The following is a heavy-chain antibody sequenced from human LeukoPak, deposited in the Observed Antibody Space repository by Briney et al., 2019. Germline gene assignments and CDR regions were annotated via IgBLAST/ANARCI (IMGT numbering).Heavy chain of an antibody. Sequence: PGGSLRLSCAASGFTFSNAWMNWVRQAPGKGPEWVGRIKSKTDGGTTDYAAPVKGRFTISRDDSKNTVYLQMNSLKTEDTAVYYCTTDLRYCSSTSCYELGHFDYWGQGTLVTVSS. CDR1: GFTFSNAW. J-gene: IGHJ4*02. V-gene: IGHV3-15*07. D-gene: IGHD2-2*01. CDR2: IKSKTDGGTT. CDR3: TTDLRYCSSTSCYELGHFDY.